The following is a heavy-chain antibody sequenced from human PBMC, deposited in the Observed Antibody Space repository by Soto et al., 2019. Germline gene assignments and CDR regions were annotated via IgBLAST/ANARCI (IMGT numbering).Heavy chain of an antibody. CDR3: ASGPRARYCSGGSCYHYGMDV. Sequence: QVQLVQSGAEVKKPGSSVKVSCKASGGTFSSYAISWVRQAPGQVLEWMGGIIPICGTANYAQKFQGRFTITADESTSTAYRELSSLRSEDTAVYYCASGPRARYCSGGSCYHYGMDVWGQGTTVTVSS. CDR1: GGTFSSYA. J-gene: IGHJ6*02. V-gene: IGHV1-69*12. D-gene: IGHD2-15*01. CDR2: IIPICGTA.